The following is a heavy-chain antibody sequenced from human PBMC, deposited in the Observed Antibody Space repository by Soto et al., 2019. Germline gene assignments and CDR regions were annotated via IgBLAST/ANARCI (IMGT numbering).Heavy chain of an antibody. CDR1: GFTFRTYG. CDR2: ISSSGSFI. CDR3: ARAPEGIAAALDY. D-gene: IGHD6-13*01. Sequence: GGSLSLSCAASGFTFRTYGMNWVRRAPGGGLEWVASISSSGSFIYYADSVKGRFTISRDDAEKSLYLQMNSLRAEDTALYYCARAPEGIAAALDYWGRGTLVTVST. V-gene: IGHV3-21*01. J-gene: IGHJ4*02.